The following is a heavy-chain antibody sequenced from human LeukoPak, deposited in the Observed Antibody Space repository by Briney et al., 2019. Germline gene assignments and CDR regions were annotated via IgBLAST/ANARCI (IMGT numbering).Heavy chain of an antibody. CDR1: GYSFTSYW. CDR2: IDPSDSYT. D-gene: IGHD6-19*01. J-gene: IGHJ4*02. Sequence: GESLTISCKGSGYSFTSYWISWVRQMPGQGLEWMGRIDPSDSYTNYSPSFQRHVTISADKSISTAYLQWSSLKASDTAMYYCARLSSKQWLVHPVDYWGQGTLVTVSS. CDR3: ARLSSKQWLVHPVDY. V-gene: IGHV5-10-1*01.